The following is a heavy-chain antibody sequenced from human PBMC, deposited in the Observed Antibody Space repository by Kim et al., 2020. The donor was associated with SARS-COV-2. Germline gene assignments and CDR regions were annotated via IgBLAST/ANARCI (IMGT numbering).Heavy chain of an antibody. Sequence: SETLSLTCAVSGGSISSSNWWSWVRQPPGKGLECIGEIYHSGSTNYNPSLKSRVTISVDKSKNQFSLKLSSVTAADTAVYYCARVRSRWDTAMDGFDYWGQGTLVTVSS. CDR3: ARVRSRWDTAMDGFDY. J-gene: IGHJ4*02. D-gene: IGHD5-18*01. CDR2: IYHSGST. CDR1: GGSISSSNW. V-gene: IGHV4-4*02.